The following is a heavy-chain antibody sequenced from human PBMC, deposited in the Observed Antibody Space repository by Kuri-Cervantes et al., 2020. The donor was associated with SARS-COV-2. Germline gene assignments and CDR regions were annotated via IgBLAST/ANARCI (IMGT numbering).Heavy chain of an antibody. CDR2: IWYDGRKT. CDR3: ARGERMVYANYYMDV. V-gene: IGHV3-33*08. CDR1: GFTFRTYG. Sequence: GESLKISCAASGFTFRTYGMHRVRQPPGKGLEWMAVIWYDGRKTYYADSVGGRFTISRDNSKNTLYLQMNSLRAEDTAVYYCARGERMVYANYYMDVWGKGTTVTVSS. J-gene: IGHJ6*03. D-gene: IGHD2-8*01.